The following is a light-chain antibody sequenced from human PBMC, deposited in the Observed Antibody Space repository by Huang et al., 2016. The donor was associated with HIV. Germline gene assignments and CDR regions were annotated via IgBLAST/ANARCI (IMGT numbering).Light chain of an antibody. CDR1: QNINTW. CDR2: RAS. Sequence: DIKLTQSPSTLSASVGDRVTFTCRASQNINTWLAWYQQKPGKAPDLLIYRASSLQVGVPSRFTGSGSGTEFTLTITSLQPDDLGTYYCQQYNTYLYTFGQGTKLEI. V-gene: IGKV1-5*03. CDR3: QQYNTYLYT. J-gene: IGKJ2*01.